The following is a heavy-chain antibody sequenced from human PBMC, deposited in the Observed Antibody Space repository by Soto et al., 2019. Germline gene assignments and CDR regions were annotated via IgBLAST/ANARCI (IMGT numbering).Heavy chain of an antibody. CDR1: GFAFSSYS. CDR2: VSSGTSYI. Sequence: EVQLVESGGGLVKPGGSLRLSCAASGFAFSSYSTNWVRQAPGKGLEWVSSVSSGTSYIYYADSVKGRLTMSRDNAKNSLYLQMNGPIAEDMAVYYCARDRAAGTIFRSRYSGMDVWGQGTTVTVSS. D-gene: IGHD3-3*01. CDR3: ARDRAAGTIFRSRYSGMDV. J-gene: IGHJ6*02. V-gene: IGHV3-21*01.